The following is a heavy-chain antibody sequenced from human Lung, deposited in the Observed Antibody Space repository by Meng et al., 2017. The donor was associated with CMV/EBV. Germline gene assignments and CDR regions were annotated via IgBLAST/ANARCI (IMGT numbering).Heavy chain of an antibody. D-gene: IGHD6-6*01. CDR3: ARGTGYSSSSGVY. CDR2: INPNSGDT. CDR1: GYTFTGYY. Sequence: ASVXVSCKASGYTFTGYYMHWVRQAPGQGLEWMGWINPNSGDTNYAQKFQGRVTMTRDTSISTAYMELSRLRSDDTAVYYCARGTGYSSSSGVYWGQGTLVTVSS. J-gene: IGHJ4*02. V-gene: IGHV1-2*02.